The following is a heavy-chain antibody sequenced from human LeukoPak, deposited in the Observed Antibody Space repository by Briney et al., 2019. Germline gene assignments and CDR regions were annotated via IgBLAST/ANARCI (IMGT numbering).Heavy chain of an antibody. J-gene: IGHJ4*02. CDR2: FDPEDGET. Sequence: ASVKVSCKVSGYTLTELSMHWVRQAPGKGLEWMGGFDPEDGETIYAQKFRGRVTMTEDTSTDTAYMELSSLRSEDTAVYYCATDAEQQLDFDYWGQGTLVTVSS. D-gene: IGHD6-13*01. CDR1: GYTLTELS. V-gene: IGHV1-24*01. CDR3: ATDAEQQLDFDY.